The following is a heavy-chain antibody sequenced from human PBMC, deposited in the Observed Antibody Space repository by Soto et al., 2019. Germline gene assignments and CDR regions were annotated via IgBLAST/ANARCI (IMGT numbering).Heavy chain of an antibody. CDR1: GGSMSSYY. D-gene: IGHD2-15*01. Sequence: SETLSLTCTVSGGSMSSYYWSWIRQPPGKGLEWIGYIYYSGNTDYNPSLKSRVTISADTSKNQFSLKLSSVTAADTAVYYCAMSVVTEYYFDYWGQGTLVTVSS. J-gene: IGHJ4*02. CDR3: AMSVVTEYYFDY. CDR2: IYYSGNT. V-gene: IGHV4-59*01.